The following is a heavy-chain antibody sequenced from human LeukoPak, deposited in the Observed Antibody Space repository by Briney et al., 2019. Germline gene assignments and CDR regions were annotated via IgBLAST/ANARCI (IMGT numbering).Heavy chain of an antibody. CDR1: GFTFSDYY. CDR2: ISSSGSTI. J-gene: IGHJ3*02. Sequence: GGSLRLSCAATGFTFSDYYMSWIRQAPGKGLEWVSYISSSGSTIYYADSVKGRFTISRDNSKNTLYLQMNSLRAEDTAVYYCAKDQGSGSYLKYSAFDIWGQGTMVTVSS. CDR3: AKDQGSGSYLKYSAFDI. D-gene: IGHD1-26*01. V-gene: IGHV3-11*01.